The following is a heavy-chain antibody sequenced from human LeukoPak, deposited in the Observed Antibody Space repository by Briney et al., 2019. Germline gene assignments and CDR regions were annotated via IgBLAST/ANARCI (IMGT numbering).Heavy chain of an antibody. J-gene: IGHJ3*02. D-gene: IGHD6-19*01. CDR3: ARVRFSSGWYIAFDM. V-gene: IGHV1-46*01. CDR2: INPSGGST. CDR1: GYTFTGYY. Sequence: GASVKVSCKASGYTFTGYYVHWVRQAPGQGLEWMGIINPSGGSTTYAQNFQGRITMTRDTSTSTVYMELSSLRSEDTAVYYCARVRFSSGWYIAFDMWGQGTMVTVSS.